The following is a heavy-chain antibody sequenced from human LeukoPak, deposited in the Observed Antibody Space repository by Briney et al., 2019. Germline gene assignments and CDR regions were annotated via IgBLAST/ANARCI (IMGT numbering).Heavy chain of an antibody. J-gene: IGHJ3*01. V-gene: IGHV1-18*01. D-gene: IGHD3-16*01. CDR1: GYTFSNYA. Sequence: GASVKVSCKASGYTFSNYAISSVRQAPGQGPEWMGWIGAYNGNPDYTQSLQGRVTMTTDTSTSTAYMELRSLKSDDTAVYYCAREDPGGAFDVWGRGTMVTVS. CDR2: IGAYNGNP. CDR3: AREDPGGAFDV.